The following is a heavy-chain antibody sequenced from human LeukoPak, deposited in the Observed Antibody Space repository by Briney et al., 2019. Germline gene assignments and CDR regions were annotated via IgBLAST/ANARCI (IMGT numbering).Heavy chain of an antibody. CDR1: GGTFSSYA. Sequence: SVKVSCKASGGTFSSYAISWVRQAPGQGLEWMGGIIPIFGTANYAQKFQGRVTITADKSTSTAYMELSSLRSEDTAVYYCARAEQQLMLADYFDYWGQGTLVTVSS. CDR2: IIPIFGTA. J-gene: IGHJ4*02. V-gene: IGHV1-69*06. CDR3: ARAEQQLMLADYFDY. D-gene: IGHD6-13*01.